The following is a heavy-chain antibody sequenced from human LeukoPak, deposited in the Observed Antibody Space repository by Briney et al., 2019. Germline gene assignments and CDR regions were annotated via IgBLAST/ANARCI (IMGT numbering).Heavy chain of an antibody. J-gene: IGHJ5*02. V-gene: IGHV4-4*07. CDR3: TRDTGTTGEVKFDP. Sequence: PSETLSLTCIVSGNSFGDYYWSWIRRPAGKGLEWIGRIYTSGSTTYNPSLKSRVTMSVDTSKSQFSLNLMSVTAADTAVYYCTRDTGTTGEVKFDPWGQGTLVTVSS. D-gene: IGHD4-17*01. CDR2: IYTSGST. CDR1: GNSFGDYY.